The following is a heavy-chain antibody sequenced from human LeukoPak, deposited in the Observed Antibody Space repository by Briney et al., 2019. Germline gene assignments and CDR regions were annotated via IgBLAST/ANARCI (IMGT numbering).Heavy chain of an antibody. D-gene: IGHD6-6*01. CDR1: GYTLTELS. J-gene: IGHJ4*02. CDR3: ARVYSSSSDLDY. CDR2: FDPEDGET. V-gene: IGHV1-24*01. Sequence: ASVKVSCKVSGYTLTELSMHWVRQAPGKGLEWMGGFDPEDGETIYAQKFQGRVTMTEDTSTDTAYMELSSLRSEDTAVYYCARVYSSSSDLDYWGQGTLVTVSS.